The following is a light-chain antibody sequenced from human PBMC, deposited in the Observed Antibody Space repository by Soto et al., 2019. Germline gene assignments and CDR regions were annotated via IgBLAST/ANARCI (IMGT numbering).Light chain of an antibody. CDR2: GSS. V-gene: IGKV3-20*01. CDR1: QTVSYRH. CDR3: QQYGSSPTYT. J-gene: IGKJ2*01. Sequence: EIELTQSPGTLSLSPGERATLSCRASQTVSYRHLVWYQQKPGQAPRLLIYGSSSRATGIPDRFSGSGSGTDFTLTISRLEPEDFAVYYCQQYGSSPTYTFGQGTKLEIK.